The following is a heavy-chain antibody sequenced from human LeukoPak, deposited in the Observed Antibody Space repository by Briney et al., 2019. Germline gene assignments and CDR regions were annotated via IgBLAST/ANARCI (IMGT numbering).Heavy chain of an antibody. J-gene: IGHJ4*02. CDR3: ARDAHRGYFDC. D-gene: IGHD3-16*01. CDR2: IYYSGST. CDR1: GGSISSSSYY. V-gene: IGHV4-39*07. Sequence: PSETLSLTCTVSGGSISSSSYYWGWIRQPPGKGLEWIGSIYYSGSTYYNPSLKSRVTISVDTSKNQFSLRLSSVTAADTAVYYCARDAHRGYFDCWGQGTLVTVSS.